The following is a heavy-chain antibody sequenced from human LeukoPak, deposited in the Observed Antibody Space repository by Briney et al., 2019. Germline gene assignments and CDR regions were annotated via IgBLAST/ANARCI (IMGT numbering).Heavy chain of an antibody. V-gene: IGHV3-74*01. J-gene: IGHJ4*02. CDR1: GFTFSTYP. CDR3: ASLDSVVRDY. CDR2: INSDGSST. D-gene: IGHD4-23*01. Sequence: GGSLRLSCAASGFTFSTYPMHWVRQAPGKGLVWVSRINSDGSSTSYADSVKGRFTISRDNAKNTLYLQMNSLRAEDTAVYYCASLDSVVRDYWGQGTLVTVSS.